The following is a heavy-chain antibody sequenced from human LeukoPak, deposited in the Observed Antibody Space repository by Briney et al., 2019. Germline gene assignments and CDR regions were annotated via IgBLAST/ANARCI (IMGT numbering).Heavy chain of an antibody. CDR2: INSDGSST. CDR3: ARAMTGEDY. J-gene: IGHJ4*02. D-gene: IGHD3-22*01. CDR1: GFTFSSYW. V-gene: IGHV3-74*01. Sequence: SGWSLRLACAAAGFTFSSYWIHWVRQAPEKGLVWVSRINSDGSSTSYADSVKGRFTTSRDNAKNTLYLQMNSLRAEDTAVYYCARAMTGEDYWGQGTLVTVSS.